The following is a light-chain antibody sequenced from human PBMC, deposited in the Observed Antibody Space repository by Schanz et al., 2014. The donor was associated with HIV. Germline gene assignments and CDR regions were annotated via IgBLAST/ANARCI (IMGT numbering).Light chain of an antibody. Sequence: QSVLTQPPSASGTPGQRVAISCSVSSSNIGTNTVNWYQHLPGTAPKLIIYNSYHRPSGVPDRFSGSSSGTSASLAISGLQSEDEGDYYCAGWDDSLKVWVFGGGTKLTVL. J-gene: IGLJ3*02. V-gene: IGLV1-44*01. CDR3: AGWDDSLKVWV. CDR1: SSNIGTNT. CDR2: NSY.